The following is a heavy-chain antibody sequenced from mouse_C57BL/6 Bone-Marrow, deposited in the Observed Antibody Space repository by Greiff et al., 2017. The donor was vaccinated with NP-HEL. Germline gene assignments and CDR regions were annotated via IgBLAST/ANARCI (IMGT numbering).Heavy chain of an antibody. CDR2: INPGSGGT. J-gene: IGHJ4*01. V-gene: IGHV1-54*01. Sequence: VQLQQSGAELVRPGTSVKVSCKASGYAFTNYLIEWVKQRPGQGLEWIGVINPGSGGTNYNEKFKGKATLTADKSSSTAYMQLSSLTSEDSAVYFCARSTYGSSYDAMDYWGQGTSVTVSS. CDR3: ARSTYGSSYDAMDY. D-gene: IGHD1-1*01. CDR1: GYAFTNYL.